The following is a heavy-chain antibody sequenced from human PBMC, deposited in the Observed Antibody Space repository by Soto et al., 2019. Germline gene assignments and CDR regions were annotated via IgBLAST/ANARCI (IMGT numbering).Heavy chain of an antibody. CDR2: ISGTSGSI. Sequence: PGKGLEWGSGISGTSGSIGYADSVKGRFTIARDNAKNSLYLQMNSLRAEDTALYYCAKSNVLSVVFFFQAEDGIRDVRTVSAFLLNRSSDL. CDR3: AKSNVLSVVFFFQAEDGIRDVRTVSAFLLNRSSDL. J-gene: IGHJ2*01. D-gene: IGHD3-10*02. V-gene: IGHV3-9*01.